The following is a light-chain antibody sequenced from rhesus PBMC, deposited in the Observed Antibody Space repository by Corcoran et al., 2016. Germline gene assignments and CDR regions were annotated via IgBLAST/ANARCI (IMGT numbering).Light chain of an antibody. CDR2: QAA. V-gene: IGKV1-22*01. CDR3: QQYHSSPWT. Sequence: DIQMTQSPSSLSASVGDTVTITCRASQSISSWLAWYQQKQGKAPKLLIYQAATLQSGVPSRFSGSGAGTGFTLTISSLQSEDFAIYYCQQYHSSPWTFGQGTMVEI. CDR1: QSISSW. J-gene: IGKJ1*01.